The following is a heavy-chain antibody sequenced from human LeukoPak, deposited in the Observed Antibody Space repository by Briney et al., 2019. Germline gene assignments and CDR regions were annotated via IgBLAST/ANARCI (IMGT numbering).Heavy chain of an antibody. D-gene: IGHD2-2*01. V-gene: IGHV4-34*01. CDR3: AGQYCSSTSCYVGY. J-gene: IGHJ4*02. CDR2: INHSGST. Sequence: PSETLSLTCAVYGGSFSGYYWSWIRQPPGKGLEWIGEINHSGSTNYNPSLKSRVTISVDTSKNQFSLKLSSVTAADTAVYYCAGQYCSSTSCYVGYWGQGTLVTVSS. CDR1: GGSFSGYY.